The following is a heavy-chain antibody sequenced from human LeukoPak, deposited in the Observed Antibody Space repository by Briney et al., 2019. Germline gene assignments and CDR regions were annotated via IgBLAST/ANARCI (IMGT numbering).Heavy chain of an antibody. CDR2: INPNSGGT. J-gene: IGHJ3*02. CDR1: GYTFTGYY. D-gene: IGHD3-10*01. V-gene: IGHV1-2*02. CDR3: ARGGYYGSGSYYTTWVAFDI. Sequence: ASVKVSCKASGYTFTGYYMHWVRQAPGQGLEWMGWINPNSGGTNYAQKFQGRVTMTRDTSISTAYMELSRLRSDDTAVYYCARGGYYGSGSYYTTWVAFDIWGQGTMVTVSS.